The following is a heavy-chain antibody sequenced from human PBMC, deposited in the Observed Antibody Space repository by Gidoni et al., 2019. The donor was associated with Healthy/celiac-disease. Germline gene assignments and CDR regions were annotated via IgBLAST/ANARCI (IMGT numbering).Heavy chain of an antibody. CDR1: GGSFRGYY. CDR2: INHRGST. CDR3: APRSSSTSPNWFDP. D-gene: IGHD6-6*01. Sequence: QVQLQQWGAGLLKPSETLSLNCAVYGGSFRGYYWSWLRQPPGKGLEWIGEINHRGSTNYNPSLTSRVTISVDTSKNHFSLKLSSVTAADTAVYYCAPRSSSTSPNWFDPWGQGTLVTVSS. V-gene: IGHV4-34*01. J-gene: IGHJ5*02.